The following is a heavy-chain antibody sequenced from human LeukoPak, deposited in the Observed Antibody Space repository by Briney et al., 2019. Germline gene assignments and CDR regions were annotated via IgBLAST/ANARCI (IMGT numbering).Heavy chain of an antibody. Sequence: PSETLSLTCTVSGYSISSGYYWGWIRQPPGKGLEWIGSIYHSGSTYYNPSLKSRVTISVDTSKNQFSLKLSSVTAADTAVYYCARGPRWVTEEGYYFDYWGQGTLVTVSS. CDR2: IYHSGST. J-gene: IGHJ4*02. V-gene: IGHV4-38-2*02. CDR1: GYSISSGYY. CDR3: ARGPRWVTEEGYYFDY. D-gene: IGHD2-21*02.